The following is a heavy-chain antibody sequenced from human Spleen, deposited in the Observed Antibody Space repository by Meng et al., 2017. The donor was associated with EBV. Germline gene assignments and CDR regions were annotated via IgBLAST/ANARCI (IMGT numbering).Heavy chain of an antibody. Sequence: LEWPGQRWVKPPGCLSSACAVYVGSFRGSNWWIGVRQPPGKGLEWIGEVYHSGSTNYNPSLKSRVTISVDKSKNQFSLKLSSVSAADTAVYYCARQWEVRGPIDYWGQGTLVTVSS. CDR2: VYHSGST. CDR1: VGSFRGSNW. CDR3: ARQWEVRGPIDY. J-gene: IGHJ4*02. D-gene: IGHD1-26*01. V-gene: IGHV4-4*03.